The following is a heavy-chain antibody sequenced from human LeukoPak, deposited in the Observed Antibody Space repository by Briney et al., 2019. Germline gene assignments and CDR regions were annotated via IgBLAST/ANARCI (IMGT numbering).Heavy chain of an antibody. V-gene: IGHV1-18*01. J-gene: IGHJ4*02. CDR1: GYTFTSYG. CDR3: ASSAPNYYDSSGNFDY. CDR2: ISAYNGNT. D-gene: IGHD3-22*01. Sequence: ASVKVSCKASGYTFTSYGISWVRQAPGQGLEWMGWISAYNGNTNCAQKLQGRVTMTTDTSTSTAYMELRSLRSDDTAVYYCASSAPNYYDSSGNFDYWGQGALVTVSS.